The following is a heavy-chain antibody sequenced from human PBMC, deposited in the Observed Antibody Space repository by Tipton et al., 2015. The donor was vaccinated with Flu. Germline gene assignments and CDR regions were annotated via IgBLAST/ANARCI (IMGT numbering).Heavy chain of an antibody. D-gene: IGHD3-16*01. Sequence: VQLVQSGAEVKKSGESLKISCKASGYIFINSWIGWVRQMPGKGLEWMGIIYPGDSDTRYSPSFQGQVTISADKSINTAYLQWNSLKASDTAMYYCARLGDSTTRGAFDIWGQGTMVIVSS. J-gene: IGHJ3*02. CDR3: ARLGDSTTRGAFDI. CDR2: IYPGDSDT. V-gene: IGHV5-51*03. CDR1: GYIFINSW.